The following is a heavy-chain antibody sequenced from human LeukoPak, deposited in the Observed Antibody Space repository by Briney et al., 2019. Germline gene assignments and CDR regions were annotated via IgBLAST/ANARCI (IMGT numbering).Heavy chain of an antibody. J-gene: IGHJ4*02. D-gene: IGHD1-26*01. Sequence: ASVKVSCKASGYTFTSYGISWVRQAPGQGLEWMGWISAYNGNTNYAQKLQGRVTMTTDTSTSTAYMELRSLRSDDTAVYYCARDPPTTFRYSGSYSSFDYWGQGTLVTVSS. CDR3: ARDPPTTFRYSGSYSSFDY. CDR1: GYTFTSYG. CDR2: ISAYNGNT. V-gene: IGHV1-18*01.